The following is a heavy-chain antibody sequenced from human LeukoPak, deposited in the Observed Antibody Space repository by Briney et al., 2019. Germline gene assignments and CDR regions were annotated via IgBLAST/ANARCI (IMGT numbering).Heavy chain of an antibody. CDR2: IIPIFGTA. J-gene: IGHJ2*01. D-gene: IGHD3-3*01. V-gene: IGHV1-69*13. Sequence: ASVKVSCKASGGTFSSYAISWVRQAPGQGLEWMGGIIPIFGTANYAQKFQGRVTITADESTSTAYMELSSLRSEDTAVYYCARHQSFGVAPLYFDLWGRGTLVTVSS. CDR1: GGTFSSYA. CDR3: ARHQSFGVAPLYFDL.